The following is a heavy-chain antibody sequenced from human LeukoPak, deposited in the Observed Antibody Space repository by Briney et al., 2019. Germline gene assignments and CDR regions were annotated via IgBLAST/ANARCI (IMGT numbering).Heavy chain of an antibody. CDR1: GFAFSSYG. V-gene: IGHV3-30*18. CDR2: ISYDGSSK. Sequence: GGSLRLSCAASGFAFSSYGMHWVRQAPGKGLEWVAVISYDGSSKYYADSVKGRFTISRDNSKNTLYLQMNSLRAEDTAVYYCAKETRGYSSGWYIPDFDYWGQGTLVTVSS. J-gene: IGHJ4*02. CDR3: AKETRGYSSGWYIPDFDY. D-gene: IGHD6-19*01.